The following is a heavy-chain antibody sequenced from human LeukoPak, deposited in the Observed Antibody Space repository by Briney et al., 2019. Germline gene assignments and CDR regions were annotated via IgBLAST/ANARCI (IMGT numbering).Heavy chain of an antibody. J-gene: IGHJ3*02. CDR3: ARDSSGYPDAFDI. D-gene: IGHD3-22*01. Sequence: SETLSLTCTVSGGSISSYYWSWIRQPPGKGLEWIGYISHSGSTNYNPSLKSRVTISVDTSKNQFSLKLSSVTAADTAVYYCARDSSGYPDAFDIWGQGTMVTVSS. V-gene: IGHV4-59*12. CDR1: GGSISSYY. CDR2: ISHSGST.